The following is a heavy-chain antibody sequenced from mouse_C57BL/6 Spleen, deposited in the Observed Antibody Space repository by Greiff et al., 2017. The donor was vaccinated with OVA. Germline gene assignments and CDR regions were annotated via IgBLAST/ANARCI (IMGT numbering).Heavy chain of an antibody. CDR2: IDPETGGT. V-gene: IGHV1-15*01. Sequence: QVQLKESGAELVRPGASVTLSCKASGYTFTDYEMHWVKQTPVHGLEWIGAIDPETGGTAYNQKFKGKAILTADKSSSKAYMELRSLTSEDSAVYYCTRYPTPRGAWFAYWGQGTLVTVSA. CDR3: TRYPTPRGAWFAY. D-gene: IGHD2-10*01. CDR1: GYTFTDYE. J-gene: IGHJ3*01.